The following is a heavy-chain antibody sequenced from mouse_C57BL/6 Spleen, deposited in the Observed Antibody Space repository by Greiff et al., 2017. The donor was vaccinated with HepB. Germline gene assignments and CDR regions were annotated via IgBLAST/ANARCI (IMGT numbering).Heavy chain of an antibody. CDR2: IWSGGST. D-gene: IGHD1-1*01. J-gene: IGHJ1*03. V-gene: IGHV2-2*01. CDR3: ARYYYGSDWYFDV. CDR1: GFSLTSYG. Sequence: QVQLQQSGPGLVQPSQCLSLTCTVSGFSLTSYGVHWVRQSPGKGLEWLGVIWSGGSTDYNAAFISRLSISKYNSKSQVFFKMNSLQADDTAIDYCARYYYGSDWYFDVWGTGTTVTVSS.